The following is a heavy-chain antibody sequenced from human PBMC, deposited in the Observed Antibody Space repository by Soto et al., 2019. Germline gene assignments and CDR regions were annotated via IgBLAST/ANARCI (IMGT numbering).Heavy chain of an antibody. Sequence: GASLRLSCAASGFIFSNAWMNWVRQAPGKGLEWVGRIKSKTDGGTTDYAAPVKGRFTISRDDSKTTLYLQMNSLKSEDTAVYYCTTDRFSVSPDWGLGTLVTVSS. J-gene: IGHJ4*02. D-gene: IGHD3-3*01. V-gene: IGHV3-15*01. CDR1: GFIFSNAW. CDR2: IKSKTDGGTT. CDR3: TTDRFSVSPD.